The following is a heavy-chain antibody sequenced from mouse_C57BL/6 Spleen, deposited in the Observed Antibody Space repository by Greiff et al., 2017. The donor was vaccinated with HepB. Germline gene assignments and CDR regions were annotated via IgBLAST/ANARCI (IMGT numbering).Heavy chain of an antibody. CDR3: ARTRSYGYFDV. J-gene: IGHJ1*03. CDR2: IYPGDGDT. V-gene: IGHV1-82*01. CDR1: GYAFSSSW. Sequence: QVQLQQSGPELVKPGASVKISCKASGYAFSSSWMNWVKQRPGKGLEWIGRIYPGDGDTNYNGKFKGKATLTADKSSSTAYMQLSSLTSEDSAVYFCARTRSYGYFDVWGTGTTVTVSS.